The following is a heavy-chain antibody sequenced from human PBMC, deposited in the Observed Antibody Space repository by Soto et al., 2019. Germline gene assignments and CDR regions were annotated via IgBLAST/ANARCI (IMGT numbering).Heavy chain of an antibody. J-gene: IGHJ4*03. V-gene: IGHV4-59*01. CDR1: GGPINIYY. Sequence: SETLSLTCRVSGGPINIYYWNWIRQPPGKGLEWIGSIYENGNTNYNPSLKSRVTISLDRSKNQFSLRLSSVTAADTAVYYCSSDYTTTDYYHSSSHYYSGGLYIWDRGIMVTVSS. CDR2: IYENGNT. D-gene: IGHD3-22*01. CDR3: SSDYTTTDYYHSSSHYYSGGLYI.